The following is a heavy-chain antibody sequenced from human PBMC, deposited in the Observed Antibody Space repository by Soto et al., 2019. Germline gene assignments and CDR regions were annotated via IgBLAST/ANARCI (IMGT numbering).Heavy chain of an antibody. J-gene: IGHJ6*02. V-gene: IGHV3-23*01. CDR1: GFTFSSYA. CDR3: ASYMDV. CDR2: ISGSGSNI. Sequence: HPGGSLRLSCAASGFTFSSYAMSWVRQAPGKGLEWVSSISGSGSNIYYADSVKGRFTISRDNAKNSLYLQMNSLRAEDTAVYYCASYMDVWGQGTTVTVSS.